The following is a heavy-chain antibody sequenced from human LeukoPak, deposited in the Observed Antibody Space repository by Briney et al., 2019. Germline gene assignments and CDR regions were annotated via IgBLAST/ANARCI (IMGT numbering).Heavy chain of an antibody. V-gene: IGHV4-4*07. D-gene: IGHD3-10*01. CDR2: IYSSGST. Sequence: SETLSLTCTVSGGSISSYYWSWIRQPAGKGLEWIGRIYSSGSTNYNPSLKSRVTLSVDTSKNQFSLKLSSVTAADTAVYYCARVVLLWFGDCYFDYWGQGTLVTVSS. CDR1: GGSISSYY. CDR3: ARVVLLWFGDCYFDY. J-gene: IGHJ4*02.